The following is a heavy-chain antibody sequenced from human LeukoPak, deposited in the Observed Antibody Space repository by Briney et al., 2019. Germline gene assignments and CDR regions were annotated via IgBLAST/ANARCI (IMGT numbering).Heavy chain of an antibody. D-gene: IGHD4-11*01. Sequence: GGSLRLSCAASGFTFSSYAMSWVRQAPGKGLEWVSAISGSGGSTYYADSVKGRFTISRDNSKNTLYLQMNSLRAEDTAVYYCAKGGLRAVTTGVDYWGQGTLVTVSS. CDR3: AKGGLRAVTTGVDY. CDR2: ISGSGGST. V-gene: IGHV3-23*01. J-gene: IGHJ4*02. CDR1: GFTFSSYA.